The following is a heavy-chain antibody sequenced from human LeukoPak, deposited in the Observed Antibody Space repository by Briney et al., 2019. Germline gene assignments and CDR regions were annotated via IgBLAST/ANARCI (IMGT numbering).Heavy chain of an antibody. CDR3: ARSSSNWYPLLEY. CDR1: GFTLNTYS. J-gene: IGHJ4*02. D-gene: IGHD6-13*01. V-gene: IGHV3-72*01. Sequence: GGSLRLSCAASGFTLNTYSMNWVRQAPGKGLEWVGRIRNKANSYTTEYAASVKGRFIISRDDSQNSLYLQMNTLKTEDTAVYYCARSSSNWYPLLEYWGQGTLVTVSS. CDR2: IRNKANSYTT.